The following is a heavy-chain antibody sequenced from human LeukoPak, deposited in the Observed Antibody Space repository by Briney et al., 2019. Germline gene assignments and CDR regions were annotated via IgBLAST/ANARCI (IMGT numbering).Heavy chain of an antibody. CDR3: TTAAGIYYGMDV. V-gene: IGHV3-15*01. CDR2: IKSEADGGTT. D-gene: IGHD6-13*01. J-gene: IGHJ6*02. Sequence: GGSLRLSCAASGFTFSNAWMSWVRQAPGKGLEWVGRIKSEADGGTTDYAAPVKGRFTISRDDSKNTLYLQMNSLKTEDTAVYYCTTAAGIYYGMDVWGQGTTVTVSS. CDR1: GFTFSNAW.